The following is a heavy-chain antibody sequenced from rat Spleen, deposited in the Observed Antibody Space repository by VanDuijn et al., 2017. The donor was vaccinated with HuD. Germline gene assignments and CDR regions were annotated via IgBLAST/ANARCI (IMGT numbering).Heavy chain of an antibody. CDR1: GFTFSDYA. CDR3: ARSVFDY. V-gene: IGHV5-17*01. Sequence: EVQLVESGGGLVQPGNSLKLSCAASGFTFSDYAMAWVRQSPKKGLEWVTTILYDGSSTYYRDSVKGRFTISRDNAKSTLYLQMDSLRSEDTATYYCARSVFDYWGQGVMVTVSS. J-gene: IGHJ2*01. CDR2: ILYDGSST.